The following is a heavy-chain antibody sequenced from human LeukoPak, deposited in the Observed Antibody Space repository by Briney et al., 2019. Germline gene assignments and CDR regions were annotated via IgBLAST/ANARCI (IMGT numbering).Heavy chain of an antibody. CDR1: VYTFTNFG. CDR2: ISTYNANA. Sequence: ASVRFSSKAFVYTFTNFGISWVRQAPGQGLEWMGGISTYNANANYVQKLQGRVTMATDTSTSTAYVELRSLRSDDTAVYYCARHRDGNNAYSPFDYRGQGTLVTVSS. J-gene: IGHJ4*02. CDR3: ARHRDGNNAYSPFDY. D-gene: IGHD3-16*01. V-gene: IGHV1-18*01.